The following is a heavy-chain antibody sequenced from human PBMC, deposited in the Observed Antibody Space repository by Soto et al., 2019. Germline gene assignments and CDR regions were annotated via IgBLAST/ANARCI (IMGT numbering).Heavy chain of an antibody. Sequence: PSETLFLTCTVSGGSISSDDYYWSWIRQPPRKGLEWIGYIYYSRSAYYTPSLQSRFSISIDTSKNQFSLKLTSVTATDTAVYFCARGAALNTYYNYYGMDVWGQGTTVTVSS. D-gene: IGHD6-25*01. CDR1: GGSISSDDYY. J-gene: IGHJ6*02. CDR3: ARGAALNTYYNYYGMDV. CDR2: IYYSRSA. V-gene: IGHV4-30-4*01.